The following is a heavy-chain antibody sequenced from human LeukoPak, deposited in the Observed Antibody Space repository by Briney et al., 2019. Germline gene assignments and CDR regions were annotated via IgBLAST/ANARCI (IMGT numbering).Heavy chain of an antibody. Sequence: SGTLSLTCTVSGGSVTSGSYYWSWVRQPPGKGLEYIGCFYYRGSTKYNPSLKSRVAISVDTSKNQFSLRLSSVTAADTAVYYCARGGLQLPDHWGQGTLVTVSS. CDR1: GGSVTSGSYY. D-gene: IGHD1-1*01. CDR3: ARGGLQLPDH. J-gene: IGHJ4*02. V-gene: IGHV4-61*01. CDR2: FYYRGST.